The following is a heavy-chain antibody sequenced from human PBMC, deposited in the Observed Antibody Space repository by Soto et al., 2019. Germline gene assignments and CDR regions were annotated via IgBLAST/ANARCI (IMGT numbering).Heavy chain of an antibody. V-gene: IGHV3-7*05. CDR2: IKQDGSEK. CDR1: GFTFSSYW. J-gene: IGHJ6*02. D-gene: IGHD6-6*01. Sequence: EVQLVESGGGLVQPGGSLRLSCAASGFTFSSYWMSWVRQAPGKGLEWVANIKQDGSEKYYVDSVKGRFTISRDNAKNSLYLQMNSLRAEDTAVYYCARVLGSSSSFWYYYYYYGMDVWCQGTTVTVSS. CDR3: ARVLGSSSSFWYYYYYYGMDV.